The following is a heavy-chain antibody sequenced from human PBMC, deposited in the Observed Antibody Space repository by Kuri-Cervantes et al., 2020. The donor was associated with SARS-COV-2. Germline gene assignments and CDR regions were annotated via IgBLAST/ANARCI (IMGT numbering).Heavy chain of an antibody. V-gene: IGHV1-18*04. J-gene: IGHJ4*02. Sequence: ASVKVSCKASGYTFTSYGISWVRQAPGQGLEWMGWISAYNGNTNYAQKLQGRVTMTTDTSTSTAYMELRSLRSDDTAVYYCASGIDVIAAVGTIMGSFDYWGQGTLVTVSS. CDR1: GYTFTSYG. CDR2: ISAYNGNT. D-gene: IGHD6-13*01. CDR3: ASGIDVIAAVGTIMGSFDY.